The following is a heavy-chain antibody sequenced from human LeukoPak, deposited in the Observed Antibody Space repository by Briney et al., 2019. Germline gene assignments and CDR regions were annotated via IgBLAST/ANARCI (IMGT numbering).Heavy chain of an antibody. D-gene: IGHD2-2*01. CDR2: INYSGDII. CDR3: AREEVVPAALEGMDV. J-gene: IGHJ6*02. V-gene: IGHV3-11*04. Sequence: GGSLRLTCAASGFTFSDYYMSWIRQAPGKGLEWISYINYSGDIIYYADSVKGRFTISRDNAKNSLYLQMNSLRAEDTAVYYCAREEVVPAALEGMDVWGQGTTVTVSS. CDR1: GFTFSDYY.